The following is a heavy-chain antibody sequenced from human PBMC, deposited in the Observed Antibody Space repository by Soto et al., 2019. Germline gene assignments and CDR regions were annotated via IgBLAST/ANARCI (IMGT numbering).Heavy chain of an antibody. CDR2: IYYSGST. CDR3: ARHVLRYFDRWFDY. CDR1: GGSISSSSYY. D-gene: IGHD3-9*01. Sequence: SATLSLTCTVSGGSISSSSYYWGWIRQPPGKGLEWIGSIYYSGSTYYNPSLKSRVTISVDTSKNQFSLKLSSVTAADTAVYYCARHVLRYFDRWFDYWGQGTLVTVS. V-gene: IGHV4-39*01. J-gene: IGHJ4*02.